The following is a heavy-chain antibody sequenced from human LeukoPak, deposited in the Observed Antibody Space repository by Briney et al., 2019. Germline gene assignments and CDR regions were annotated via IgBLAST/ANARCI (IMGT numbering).Heavy chain of an antibody. Sequence: GGSLRLSCVASGFTVSSNYMSWVRQAPGKGLEWVSVIYSGGNTFYADFVKGRFTISRDNSKNTLYLQMNSLRAEDTAVYYCARAPNNTDYSAGYWYFDLWGRGTLVTVSS. J-gene: IGHJ2*01. D-gene: IGHD3-16*01. CDR3: ARAPNNTDYSAGYWYFDL. CDR2: IYSGGNT. CDR1: GFTVSSNY. V-gene: IGHV3-53*01.